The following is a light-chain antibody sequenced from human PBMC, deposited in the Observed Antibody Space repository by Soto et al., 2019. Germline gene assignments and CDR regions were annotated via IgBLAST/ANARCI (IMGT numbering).Light chain of an antibody. CDR2: EVS. V-gene: IGLV2-14*01. Sequence: QSVLTQPASVSGSPGQSITITCTGTSSDVGGYNYVSWYRQYPGKAPKLMIFEVSNRPSGVSNRFSATKSGNTASLTISGLQTEDEADYYCCSYTGASTLVFGSRTKVTVL. CDR3: CSYTGASTLV. J-gene: IGLJ1*01. CDR1: SSDVGGYNY.